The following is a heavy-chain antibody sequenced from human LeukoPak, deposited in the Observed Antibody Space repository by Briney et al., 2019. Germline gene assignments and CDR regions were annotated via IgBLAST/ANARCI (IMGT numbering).Heavy chain of an antibody. Sequence: GGSLRLSCAASGFTFSSYSVNWVRQAPGKGLEWISSISSSNNYIYYADSVKGRFTISRDNAKKSLYLQMNSLRAEDTAVYHCAGRAVTTGDNNAFDIWGQGTMVTVTS. CDR1: GFTFSSYS. J-gene: IGHJ3*02. V-gene: IGHV3-21*01. CDR2: ISSSNNYI. D-gene: IGHD4-17*01. CDR3: AGRAVTTGDNNAFDI.